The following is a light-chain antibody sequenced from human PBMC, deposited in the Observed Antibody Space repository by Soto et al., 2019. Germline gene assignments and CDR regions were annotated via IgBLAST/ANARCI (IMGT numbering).Light chain of an antibody. CDR1: QSISIY. CDR3: QQSYSASWT. CDR2: AAS. V-gene: IGKV1-39*01. Sequence: DIPMTQSPFSLSASVGDRVTITCRASQSISIYLNWYQQKPGKVPKLLIYAASSLQSGVPSRFSGSGSGTDFTLTISSLQPEDFATYYCQQSYSASWTFGQGTKVEIK. J-gene: IGKJ1*01.